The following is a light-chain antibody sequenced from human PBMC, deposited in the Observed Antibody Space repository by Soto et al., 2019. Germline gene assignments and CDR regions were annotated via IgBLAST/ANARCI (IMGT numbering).Light chain of an antibody. CDR1: SSDVGGYNY. CDR3: SSYAGSTTLYV. Sequence: QSALTQPPSASGSPGQSVTISCTGTSSDVGGYNYVSWYQQHPGKAPKLMIYDVSKRPSGVTDRFSGSKSGNTASPTVSGLQDEDEAYYYCSSYAGSTTLYVFGTGTKLTVL. V-gene: IGLV2-8*01. J-gene: IGLJ1*01. CDR2: DVS.